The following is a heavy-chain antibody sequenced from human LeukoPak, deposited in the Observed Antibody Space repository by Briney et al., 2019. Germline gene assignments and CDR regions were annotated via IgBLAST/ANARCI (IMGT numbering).Heavy chain of an antibody. CDR1: GYTFTSYG. CDR2: ISAYNGNT. CDR3: ARDRVMVDLGYCSGTSCPPPDWFDP. J-gene: IGHJ5*02. V-gene: IGHV1-18*01. Sequence: GASVKVSCKASGYTFTSYGISWVRQAPGQGLEWMGWISAYNGNTNYAQNLQGRVTTTTDTSTSTAYMELRSLRSDDTAVYYCARDRVMVDLGYCSGTSCPPPDWFDPWGQGALVTVSS. D-gene: IGHD2-2*01.